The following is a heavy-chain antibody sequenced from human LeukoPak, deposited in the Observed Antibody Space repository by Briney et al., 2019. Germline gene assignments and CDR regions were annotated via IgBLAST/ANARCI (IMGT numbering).Heavy chain of an antibody. CDR1: GFTFSSYS. CDR3: AKDIGQWLVRDAFDI. V-gene: IGHV3-9*01. CDR2: ISWNSGSI. J-gene: IGHJ3*02. D-gene: IGHD6-19*01. Sequence: GGSLRLPCAASGFTFSSYSMNWVRQAPGKGLEWVSGISWNSGSIGYADSVKGRFTISRDNAKNSLYLQMNSLRAEDTALYYCAKDIGQWLVRDAFDIWGQGTMVTVSS.